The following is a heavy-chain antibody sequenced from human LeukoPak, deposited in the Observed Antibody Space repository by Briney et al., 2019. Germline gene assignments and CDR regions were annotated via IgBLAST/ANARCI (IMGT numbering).Heavy chain of an antibody. D-gene: IGHD2-15*01. Sequence: SETLSLTCTVSGGSISTYYWNGIRQPPGKGLEWIGNIYYSGSTKYNPSLKSRITISVDTSKNQFSLKLSSVTAADTAVYYCVRGELLYDYWGQGTLVTVSS. CDR2: IYYSGST. J-gene: IGHJ4*02. CDR3: VRGELLYDY. CDR1: GGSISTYY. V-gene: IGHV4-59*01.